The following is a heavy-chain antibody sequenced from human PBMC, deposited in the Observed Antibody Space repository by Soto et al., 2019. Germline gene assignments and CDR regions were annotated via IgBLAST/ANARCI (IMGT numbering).Heavy chain of an antibody. CDR1: GGSISSSSYY. J-gene: IGHJ4*02. V-gene: IGHV4-39*01. Sequence: SETLSLTCTVSGGSISSSSYYWGWIRQPPGKGLEWIGSIYYSGSTYYNPSLKSRVTISVDTSKNQFSLKLSSVTAADTAVYYCARHLTDYGPPDDVDYWGQGTLVTVSS. CDR2: IYYSGST. CDR3: ARHLTDYGPPDDVDY. D-gene: IGHD4-17*01.